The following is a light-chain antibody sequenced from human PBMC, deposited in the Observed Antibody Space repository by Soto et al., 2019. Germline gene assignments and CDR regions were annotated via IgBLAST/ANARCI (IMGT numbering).Light chain of an antibody. CDR1: QGISSY. CDR2: AAS. Sequence: DIQLTQSPSFLSASVGDTVTITCRASQGISSYLAWYQQKPGKAPKLLIYAASTLQSGVPSRFSGSGSGTEFTLTVSSLQPEDFATYYCQQLNSYPRTFGGGTEVEIK. J-gene: IGKJ4*01. V-gene: IGKV1-9*01. CDR3: QQLNSYPRT.